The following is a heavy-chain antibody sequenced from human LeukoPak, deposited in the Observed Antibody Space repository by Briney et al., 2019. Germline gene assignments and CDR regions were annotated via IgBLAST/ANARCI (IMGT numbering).Heavy chain of an antibody. J-gene: IGHJ3*02. CDR1: GFTFSSYE. CDR3: ARAGALRYVDWLLHDAFDI. D-gene: IGHD3-9*01. CDR2: ISSSGSTI. Sequence: GGSLRLSCAASGFTFSSYEMNWVRQAPGKGLEWVSYISSSGSTIYYADSVKGRFTISRDNAKNSLYLQMNSLRAEDTVVYYCARAGALRYVDWLLHDAFDIWGQGTMVTVSS. V-gene: IGHV3-48*03.